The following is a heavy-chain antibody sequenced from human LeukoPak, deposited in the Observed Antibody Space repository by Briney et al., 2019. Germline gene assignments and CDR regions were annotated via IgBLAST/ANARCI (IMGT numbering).Heavy chain of an antibody. V-gene: IGHV4-61*08. D-gene: IGHD5-18*01. J-gene: IGHJ4*02. Sequence: PSETLSLTCTVSGGSISSGGNYWSWIRQNPGKGLEWIGYINYSGSTYYNPSLKSRVTISVDTSKNQLSLKLSSVTAADTAVYYCARAARRAPWIQLFDYWGQGPLVPVSS. CDR2: INYSGST. CDR1: GGSISSGGNY. CDR3: ARAARRAPWIQLFDY.